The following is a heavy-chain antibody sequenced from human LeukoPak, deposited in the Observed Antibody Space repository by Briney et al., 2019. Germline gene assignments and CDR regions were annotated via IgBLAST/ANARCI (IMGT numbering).Heavy chain of an antibody. D-gene: IGHD3-16*02. CDR1: GFTFSDYA. CDR3: ARLRLVESSSAAYYFDY. V-gene: IGHV3-30*04. CDR2: TSHDGSDK. J-gene: IGHJ4*02. Sequence: PGTSLRLSCAASGFTFSDYAMYWLRQAPGKGLEWVAVTSHDGSDKSYADSGKGRFTIARSNSKNTLTLQMNSLRAEDTAVYYCARLRLVESSSAAYYFDYWGQGTLVTVSS.